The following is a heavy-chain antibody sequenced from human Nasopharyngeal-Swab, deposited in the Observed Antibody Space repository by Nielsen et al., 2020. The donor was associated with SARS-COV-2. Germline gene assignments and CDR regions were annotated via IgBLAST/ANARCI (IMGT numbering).Heavy chain of an antibody. CDR1: GYSFTSYW. CDR2: IYPGDSDT. J-gene: IGHJ6*02. V-gene: IGHV5-51*01. CDR3: ARHKYYYYYGMDV. Sequence: KVSCKGSGYSFTSYWIGWVRQMPGKGLEWMGIIYPGDSDTRYSPSFQGQVTISADKSISTAYLQWSSLKASDTAMYYCARHKYYYYYGMDVWAKGPRSPSP.